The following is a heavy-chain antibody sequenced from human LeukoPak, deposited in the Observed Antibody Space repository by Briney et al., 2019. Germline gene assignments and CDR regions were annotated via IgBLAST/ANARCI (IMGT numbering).Heavy chain of an antibody. CDR1: GFTFDDYA. J-gene: IGHJ6*03. V-gene: IGHV3-9*01. D-gene: IGHD1-26*01. Sequence: PGGSLRLSCAASGFTFDDYAMHWVRQAPGKGLEWVSGISWNSGSIGYADSVKGRFTISRDNAKNSLYLQMNSLRAEDTALYYCAKGGGSYYQGYMDVWGKGTTVTISS. CDR3: AKGGGSYYQGYMDV. CDR2: ISWNSGSI.